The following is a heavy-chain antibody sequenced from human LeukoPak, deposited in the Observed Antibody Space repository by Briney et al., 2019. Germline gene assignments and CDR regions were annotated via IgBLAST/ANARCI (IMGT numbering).Heavy chain of an antibody. V-gene: IGHV3-23*01. CDR2: ISSSGNT. Sequence: GGSLRLSLEASGFTFSRSALPWVGRTQGKGLAWFSSISSSGNTYYADSVKGRFTISRDNSKNMLYLQMNSLRAEDTAVYYCVKGRISEDGLDFWGQGTLVTVSS. D-gene: IGHD6-13*01. CDR3: VKGRISEDGLDF. J-gene: IGHJ4*02. CDR1: GFTFSRSA.